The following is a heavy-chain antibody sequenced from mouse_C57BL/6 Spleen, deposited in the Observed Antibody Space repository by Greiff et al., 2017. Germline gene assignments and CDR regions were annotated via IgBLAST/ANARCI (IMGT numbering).Heavy chain of an antibody. J-gene: IGHJ2*01. CDR2: INPSSGYT. CDR3: ARPSFITTVVAKEDFDY. V-gene: IGHV1-7*01. D-gene: IGHD1-1*01. Sequence: QVQLQQSGAELAKPGASVKLSCKASGYTFTSYWMHWVKQRPGQGLEWIGYINPSSGYTKYNQKFKDKATLTADKSSSTAYMQLSSLTYEDSAVYYCARPSFITTVVAKEDFDYWGQGTTLTVST. CDR1: GYTFTSYW.